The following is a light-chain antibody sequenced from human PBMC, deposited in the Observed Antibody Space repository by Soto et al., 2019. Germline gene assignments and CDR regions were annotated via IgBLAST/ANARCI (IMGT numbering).Light chain of an antibody. CDR2: DAS. V-gene: IGKV1-5*01. Sequence: QSISRWLAWCQQKQGKAPKVLXHDASRLESGVPSRFSGSGCGTEFTLTISSLQPDDFASDYCHRYNNYSPKWTFGRGTKVDIK. CDR1: QSISRW. J-gene: IGKJ1*01. CDR3: HRYNNYSPKWT.